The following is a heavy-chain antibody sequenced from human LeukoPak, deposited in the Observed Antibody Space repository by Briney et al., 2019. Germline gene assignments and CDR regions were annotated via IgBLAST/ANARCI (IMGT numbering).Heavy chain of an antibody. Sequence: PSETLSLTCTVSGGSISSDYWSWIRQPAGKGLEWIGRIYTSGSTNYNPSLKSRITISVDTSKNQFSLKLSSVTAADTAVYYCARDSRPNYGSGSYYYWEYYFDYWGQGTLVTVSS. V-gene: IGHV4-4*07. CDR2: IYTSGST. CDR3: ARDSRPNYGSGSYYYWEYYFDY. D-gene: IGHD3-10*01. J-gene: IGHJ4*02. CDR1: GGSISSDY.